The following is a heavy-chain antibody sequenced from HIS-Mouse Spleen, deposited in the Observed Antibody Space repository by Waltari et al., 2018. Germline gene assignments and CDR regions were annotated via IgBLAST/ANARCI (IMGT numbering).Heavy chain of an antibody. Sequence: QVQLVESGGGVVQPGRSVRLSCAASGFTFGSYGIPWVRRAPGKGLEWVAVIWYDGSNKYYADSVKGRFTISRDNSKNTLYLQMNSLRAEDTAVYYCAKGGLMVYAIGDYWGQGTLVTVSS. V-gene: IGHV3-33*06. CDR2: IWYDGSNK. D-gene: IGHD2-8*01. CDR1: GFTFGSYG. CDR3: AKGGLMVYAIGDY. J-gene: IGHJ4*02.